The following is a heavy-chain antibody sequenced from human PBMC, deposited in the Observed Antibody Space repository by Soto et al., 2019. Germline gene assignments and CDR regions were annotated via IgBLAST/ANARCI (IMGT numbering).Heavy chain of an antibody. Sequence: QVQLVESGGGVVQPGRSLPLSCAASGFTFSSYAMHWVRQAPGKGLEWVAFISYDGSNKYYADSVKGRFTISRDNSKNTLYLQMNSLRTEDTAVYFCARDAAGYDTSGPYYFDYWGQGALVTVSS. D-gene: IGHD3-22*01. CDR1: GFTFSSYA. J-gene: IGHJ4*02. CDR3: ARDAAGYDTSGPYYFDY. V-gene: IGHV3-30-3*01. CDR2: ISYDGSNK.